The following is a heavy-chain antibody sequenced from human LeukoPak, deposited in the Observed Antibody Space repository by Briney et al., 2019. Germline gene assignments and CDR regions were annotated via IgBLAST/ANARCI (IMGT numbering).Heavy chain of an antibody. CDR3: ARHMGLGYSYGYPYFDY. CDR1: GGSISSYY. V-gene: IGHV4-59*08. J-gene: IGHJ4*02. Sequence: PSETLSLTCTVSGGSISSYYWSWIRQPPGKGLEWIGYIYYSGSTNYNPSLKSRVTISVDTSKNQLSLKLSSVTAADTAVYYCARHMGLGYSYGYPYFDYWGQGTLVTVSP. D-gene: IGHD5-18*01. CDR2: IYYSGST.